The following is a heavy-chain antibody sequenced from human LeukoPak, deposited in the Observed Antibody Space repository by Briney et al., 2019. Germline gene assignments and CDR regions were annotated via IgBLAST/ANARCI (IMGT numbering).Heavy chain of an antibody. CDR2: IYYSGST. D-gene: IGHD3-22*01. V-gene: IGHV4-61*01. J-gene: IGHJ4*02. CDR3: ARDTYNYDGSGYYYLDC. CDR1: GGSVNSGSYY. Sequence: SETLSLTCTVSGGSVNSGSYYWSWIRQPPGKGLEWIGYIYYSGSTNYNPSLKSRVTISVDTSKNQFSLKLSSVTAADTAVYYCARDTYNYDGSGYYYLDCWGQGTLVTVSS.